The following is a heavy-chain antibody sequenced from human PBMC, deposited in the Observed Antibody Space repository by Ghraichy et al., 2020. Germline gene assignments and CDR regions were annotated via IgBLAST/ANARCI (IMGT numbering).Heavy chain of an antibody. J-gene: IGHJ3*02. V-gene: IGHV5-51*01. Sequence: GESLNISCKGSGYSFTSYWIGWVRQMPGKGLEWMGIIYPGDSDTRYSPSFQGQVTISADKSISTAYLQWSSLKASDTAMYYCARHMSDGDYESWGGGAFDIWGQGTMVTVSS. CDR1: GYSFTSYW. CDR3: ARHMSDGDYESWGGGAFDI. D-gene: IGHD4-17*01. CDR2: IYPGDSDT.